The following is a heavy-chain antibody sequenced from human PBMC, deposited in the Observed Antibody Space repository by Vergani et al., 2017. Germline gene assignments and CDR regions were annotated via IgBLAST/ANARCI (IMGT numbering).Heavy chain of an antibody. CDR2: IYSGGST. CDR3: ARESYCGGDCYFDY. J-gene: IGHJ4*02. Sequence: EVQLVESGGGLVQPGGSLRLSCAASGFTVSSNYMSWVRQASGKGLEWVSVIYSGGSTYYADSVKGRFTISRDNSKNTLYLQMSSLRAEDTAVYYCARESYCGGDCYFDYWGQGTLVTVSS. CDR1: GFTVSSNY. D-gene: IGHD2-21*02. V-gene: IGHV3-66*02.